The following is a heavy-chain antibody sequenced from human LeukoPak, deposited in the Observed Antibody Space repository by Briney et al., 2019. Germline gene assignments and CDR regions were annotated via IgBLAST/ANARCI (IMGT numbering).Heavy chain of an antibody. CDR2: INHSGST. CDR3: ARRQQLASGGYYYMDV. CDR1: GGSFSGYY. J-gene: IGHJ6*03. D-gene: IGHD6-13*01. V-gene: IGHV4-34*01. Sequence: SETLSLTCAVYGGSFSGYYWSWIRQPPGKGLEWIGEINHSGSTNYNPSLKSRVTISVDTSKNQFSLKLSSVTAADTAVYYCARRQQLASGGYYYMDVWGKGTTVTISS.